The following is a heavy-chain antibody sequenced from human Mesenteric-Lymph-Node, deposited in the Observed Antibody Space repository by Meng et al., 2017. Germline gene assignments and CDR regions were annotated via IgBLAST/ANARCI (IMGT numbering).Heavy chain of an antibody. J-gene: IGHJ4*02. D-gene: IGHD3-16*02. CDR1: GFTFGDYA. CDR2: SRSKAYGGTT. Sequence: GESLKISCTASGFTFGDYAMSWVRQAPGKGLEWVGFSRSKAYGGTTEYAASVKGRFTISRDDSKSIAYLQMNSLKTEDTAVYYCTTGILRGSYRYLDYWGQGTLVTVSS. V-gene: IGHV3-49*04. CDR3: TTGILRGSYRYLDY.